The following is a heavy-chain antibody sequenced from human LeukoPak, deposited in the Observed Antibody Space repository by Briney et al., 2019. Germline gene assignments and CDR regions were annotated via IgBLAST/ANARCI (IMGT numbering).Heavy chain of an antibody. CDR1: GGTFSNYA. CDR2: VIPILLTP. J-gene: IGHJ4*02. V-gene: IGHV1-69*15. D-gene: IGHD4-17*01. Sequence: SVKVSCKASGGTFSNYAITWVRQTPGQGLELIGTVIPILLTPRYAPKFQDRVTITADEATTTVYLDLNSLTSEDAAVYYCATPDYGGGGHHRQFAYWGQGTLITVSS. CDR3: ATPDYGGGGHHRQFAY.